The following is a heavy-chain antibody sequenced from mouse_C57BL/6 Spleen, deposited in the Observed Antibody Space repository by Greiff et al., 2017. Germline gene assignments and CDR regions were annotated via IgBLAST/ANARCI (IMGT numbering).Heavy chain of an antibody. V-gene: IGHV1-64*01. CDR1: GYTFTSYW. D-gene: IGHD2-4*01. CDR2: IHPNSGST. J-gene: IGHJ1*03. CDR3: ARGSYYDYDGTFDV. Sequence: QVQLQQPGAELVKPGASVKLSCKASGYTFTSYWMHWVKQRPGKGLEWIGMIHPNSGSTNYNEKFKSKATLTVDKSSSTAYMQLSSLTSEDSAVYYFARGSYYDYDGTFDVWGTGTTVTSPQ.